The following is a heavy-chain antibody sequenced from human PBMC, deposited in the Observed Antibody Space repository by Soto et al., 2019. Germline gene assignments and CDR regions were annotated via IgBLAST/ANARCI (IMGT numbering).Heavy chain of an antibody. CDR1: GFTFSSYG. D-gene: IGHD6-19*01. V-gene: IGHV3-30*18. Sequence: QVQLVESGGGVVQPGRSLRLSCAASGFTFSSYGMHWVRQAPGKGLAWVAVISYDGSNKYYADSVKGRFTISRDNSKNTRYLQMNSLRSEETAVYYCAKEPSSGWYWAINWFDPWGQGTLVTVSS. CDR3: AKEPSSGWYWAINWFDP. CDR2: ISYDGSNK. J-gene: IGHJ5*02.